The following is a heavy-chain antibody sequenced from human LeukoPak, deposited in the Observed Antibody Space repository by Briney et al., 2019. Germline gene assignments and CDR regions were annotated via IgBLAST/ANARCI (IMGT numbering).Heavy chain of an antibody. Sequence: PGGSLRLSCAPSGDTFSGDSMNWVRQAPGKGLEWVSSISTSSSYIYSADSVKGRFTISRGNDKNSLYLQMNSLRAEDTAVYYCVRDTFGPDAFDIWGQGTMVTVSS. J-gene: IGHJ3*02. V-gene: IGHV3-21*01. CDR3: VRDTFGPDAFDI. CDR2: ISTSSSYI. CDR1: GDTFSGDS. D-gene: IGHD3-10*01.